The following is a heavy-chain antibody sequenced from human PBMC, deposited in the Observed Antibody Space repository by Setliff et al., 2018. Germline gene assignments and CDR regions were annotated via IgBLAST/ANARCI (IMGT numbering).Heavy chain of an antibody. V-gene: IGHV3-23*01. Sequence: GSLRLSCAASGFNFSINDMTYGMSWVRQAPGKGLQWVSGISGNSGSTYYAASVKGRFTISRDNSKKTLHLQMNSLRAEDTAIYYCAKDIVGYSSTWPKRDYFDYWGQGTLVTVSS. J-gene: IGHJ4*02. CDR2: ISGNSGST. D-gene: IGHD6-13*01. CDR3: AKDIVGYSSTWPKRDYFDY. CDR1: GFNFSINDMTYG.